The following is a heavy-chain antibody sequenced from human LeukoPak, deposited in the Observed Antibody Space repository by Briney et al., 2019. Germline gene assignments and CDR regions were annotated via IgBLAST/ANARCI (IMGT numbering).Heavy chain of an antibody. Sequence: SETLSLTCTVSGGSISSYYWSWIRQPPGKGLEWIGYIYYSGSTNYNPSLKSRVTISVDTSKNQFSLKLSSVTAADTAVYYCARTYCSSTSCYEDWFDPWGQGTQVTVSS. J-gene: IGHJ5*02. V-gene: IGHV4-59*01. CDR3: ARTYCSSTSCYEDWFDP. D-gene: IGHD2-2*01. CDR1: GGSISSYY. CDR2: IYYSGST.